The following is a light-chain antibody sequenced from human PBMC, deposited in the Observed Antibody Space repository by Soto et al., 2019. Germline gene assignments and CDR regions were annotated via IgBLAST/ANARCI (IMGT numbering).Light chain of an antibody. CDR1: NSNIGRYS. V-gene: IGLV1-44*01. CDR2: MDD. J-gene: IGLJ3*02. Sequence: QAVVTQPPSLSGTPGQRVTISCSGSNSNIGRYSVNWYQHFPGTAPKRLIYMDDERPSGVPGRFSGPKSGTSASLAISGLQSEDEAEYYCAAWDDNLNGPLFGGGTKLTVL. CDR3: AAWDDNLNGPL.